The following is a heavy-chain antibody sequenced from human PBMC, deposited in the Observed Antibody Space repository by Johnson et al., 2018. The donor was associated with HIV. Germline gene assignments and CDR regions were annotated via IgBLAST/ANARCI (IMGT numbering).Heavy chain of an antibody. CDR3: ARDRRITIFGSGRAVQSNDAFDI. CDR2: ISYDGSNK. V-gene: IGHV3-30*04. CDR1: GFTFSSCA. J-gene: IGHJ3*02. D-gene: IGHD3-3*01. Sequence: QVQLVESGGGVVQPGRSLRLSCAASGFTFSSCAMHWVRQAPGKGLEWETIISYDGSNKYYADSVKGRFTISRDNSKNTLYLQMNSLRAEDTAVYYCARDRRITIFGSGRAVQSNDAFDIWGQGTMVTVSS.